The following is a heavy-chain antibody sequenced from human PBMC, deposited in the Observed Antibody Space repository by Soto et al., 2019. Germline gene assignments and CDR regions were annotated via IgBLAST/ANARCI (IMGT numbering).Heavy chain of an antibody. D-gene: IGHD2-2*01. V-gene: IGHV3-23*01. Sequence: EVQLLESGGGLVQPGGSLRLSCAASRFTFSSYAMCCVRQAPGKGLEWVSSISVSGGSTYYADSVKGRFTISRDNSKNTLYLQMNSLRAEDTAVYYCAKDGYSITRNKPLDYWGQGTLVTVSS. CDR3: AKDGYSITRNKPLDY. J-gene: IGHJ4*02. CDR2: ISVSGGST. CDR1: RFTFSSYA.